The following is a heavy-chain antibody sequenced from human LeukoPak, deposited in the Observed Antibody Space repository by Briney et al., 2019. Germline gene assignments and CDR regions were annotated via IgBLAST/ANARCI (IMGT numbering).Heavy chain of an antibody. D-gene: IGHD3-10*01. V-gene: IGHV3-53*01. J-gene: IGHJ4*02. Sequence: PGGSLRLSCAASGFTFSSSDMNWVRQAPGKGLEWVSVIYSGGSTYYADSVKGRFTISRDNSKSTLYIQMNSLRAEDTAVYYCARAKPKNMVRGLIMRRESRYYFDYWGQGTLVTVSS. CDR1: GFTFSSSD. CDR2: IYSGGST. CDR3: ARAKPKNMVRGLIMRRESRYYFDY.